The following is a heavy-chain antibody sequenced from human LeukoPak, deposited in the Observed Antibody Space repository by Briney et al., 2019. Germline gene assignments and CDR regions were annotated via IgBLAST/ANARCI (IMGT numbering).Heavy chain of an antibody. J-gene: IGHJ4*02. D-gene: IGHD3-22*01. V-gene: IGHV4-39*07. CDR1: GGSISSSSYY. CDR2: IYTSGST. CDR3: ARAPYPTYYYDSSGYYREYYFDY. Sequence: PSETLSLTCTVSGGSISSSSYYWGWIRQPPGKGLEWIGRIYTSGSTNYNPSLKSRVTISVDTSKNQFSLKLSSVTAADTAVYYCARAPYPTYYYDSSGYYREYYFDYWGQGTLVTVSS.